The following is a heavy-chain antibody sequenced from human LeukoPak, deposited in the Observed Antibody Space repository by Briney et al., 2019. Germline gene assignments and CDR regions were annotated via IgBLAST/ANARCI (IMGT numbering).Heavy chain of an antibody. J-gene: IGHJ6*02. V-gene: IGHV3-53*01. CDR1: GFTFSSYG. Sequence: GGSLRLSCAASGFTFSSYGMHWVRQAPGKGLEWVSVIYSGGSTYYADSVKGRFTISRDNSKNTLYLQMNSLRAEDTAVYYCARLRDYYYGMDVWGQGTTVTVSS. CDR2: IYSGGST. CDR3: ARLRDYYYGMDV.